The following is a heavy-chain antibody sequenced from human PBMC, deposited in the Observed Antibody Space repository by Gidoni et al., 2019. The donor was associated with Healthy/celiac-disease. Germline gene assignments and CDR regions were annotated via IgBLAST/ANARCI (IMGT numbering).Heavy chain of an antibody. CDR3: AKDLRQYGDAFDI. CDR1: GFTFSSYG. V-gene: IGHV3-30*18. CDR2: ISYDGSNK. D-gene: IGHD4-4*01. Sequence: QVQLVESGGGVVQPGRSLRLSCAASGFTFSSYGMHWVRQAPGKGLEWVAVISYDGSNKYYADSVKGRFTISRDNSKNTLYLQMNSLRAEDTAVYYCAKDLRQYGDAFDIWGQGTMVTVSS. J-gene: IGHJ3*02.